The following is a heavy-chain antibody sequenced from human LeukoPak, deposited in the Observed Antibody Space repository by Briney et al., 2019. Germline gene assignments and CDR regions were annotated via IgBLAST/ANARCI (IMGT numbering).Heavy chain of an antibody. V-gene: IGHV4-34*01. CDR2: INHSGST. J-gene: IGHJ5*02. D-gene: IGHD2-2*02. CDR1: GGSFSGYY. CDR3: ARKLPYCSSTSCYTGGWFDP. Sequence: SETLSLTCAVCGGSFSGYYWSWIRQPPGKGLEWIGEINHSGSTNYNPSLKSRVTISVGTSKNQFSLKLSSVTAADTAVYYCARKLPYCSSTSCYTGGWFDPWGQGTLVTVSS.